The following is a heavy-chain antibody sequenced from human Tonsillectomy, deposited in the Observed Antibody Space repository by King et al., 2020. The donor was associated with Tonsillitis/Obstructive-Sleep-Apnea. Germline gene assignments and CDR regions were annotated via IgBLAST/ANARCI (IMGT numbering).Heavy chain of an antibody. CDR1: GFTVSSNY. Sequence: VQLVESGGGLVQPGGSLRLSCAASGFTVSSNYVTWVRQAPGKGLEWVSAIYSGGSTYYADSVKGRFTISRDNSKNTLYLQMSSLRVEDTAVYYCARALRGGANQYYYYYYMDVWGKGTTVTVSS. J-gene: IGHJ6*03. V-gene: IGHV3-66*01. CDR2: IYSGGST. CDR3: ARALRGGANQYYYYYYMDV. D-gene: IGHD4/OR15-4a*01.